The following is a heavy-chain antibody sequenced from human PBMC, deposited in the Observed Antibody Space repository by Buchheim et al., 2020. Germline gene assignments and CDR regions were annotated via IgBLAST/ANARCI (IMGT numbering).Heavy chain of an antibody. Sequence: QVQLVESGGGVVQPGRSLRLSCAASGFTFSSYAMHWVRQAPGKGLEWVAVISYDGSNKYYADSVKGRFTISRDNYKNTLYLQMNSLRAEDTAVYYCARAVGYGGPYYYYYGMDVWGQGTT. D-gene: IGHD5-12*01. CDR1: GFTFSSYA. V-gene: IGHV3-30-3*01. J-gene: IGHJ6*02. CDR3: ARAVGYGGPYYYYYGMDV. CDR2: ISYDGSNK.